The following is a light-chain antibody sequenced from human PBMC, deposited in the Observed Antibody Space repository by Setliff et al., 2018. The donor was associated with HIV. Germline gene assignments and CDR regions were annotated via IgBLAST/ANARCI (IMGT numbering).Light chain of an antibody. CDR1: STSIGAGYS. Sequence: VLTQPPSVSGAPGQTVTISCTGGSTSIGAGYSVHWYQQIAGADPKLLIFRDIRRPSGVPDRFSGSQSGASASLTSTGLQPEDDADYYCLSYYESLTSWVFGGGTKVTVL. V-gene: IGLV1-40*01. CDR3: LSYYESLTSWV. J-gene: IGLJ3*02. CDR2: RDI.